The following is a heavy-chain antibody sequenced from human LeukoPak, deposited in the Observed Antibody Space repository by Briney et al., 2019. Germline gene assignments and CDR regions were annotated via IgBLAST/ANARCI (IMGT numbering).Heavy chain of an antibody. Sequence: GGSLRLSCAASGFTFDDYGMSWVRQAPGKGLEWVSGINWNGGSTGYADSVKGRFTISRDNAKNSLYLQMNSLRAEDTALYYCARTEDCSSTSCSSPGYYYYYMDVWGKGTTVTVSS. V-gene: IGHV3-20*04. CDR1: GFTFDDYG. CDR3: ARTEDCSSTSCSSPGYYYYYMDV. CDR2: INWNGGST. D-gene: IGHD2-2*01. J-gene: IGHJ6*03.